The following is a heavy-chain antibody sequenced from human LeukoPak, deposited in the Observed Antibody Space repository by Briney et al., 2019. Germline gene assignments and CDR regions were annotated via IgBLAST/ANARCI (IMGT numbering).Heavy chain of an antibody. CDR1: GGAISNHH. V-gene: IGHV4-59*11. CDR2: IYYSGST. D-gene: IGHD2-15*01. J-gene: IGHJ4*02. Sequence: PSETLSLTCTVSGGAISNHHWSWIRQPPGEGLEWIGYIYYSGSTSYNPSLKSRVTLSVDTSKNQFSLKLNSVTAADTAVYYCARRYCSGSTCYSGFDYWGQGTLVTVSS. CDR3: ARRYCSGSTCYSGFDY.